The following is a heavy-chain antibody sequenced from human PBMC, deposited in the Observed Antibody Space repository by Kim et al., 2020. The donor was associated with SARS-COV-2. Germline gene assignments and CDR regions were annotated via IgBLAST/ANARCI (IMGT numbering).Heavy chain of an antibody. CDR3: AGISTGAVAGTYYYYGMDV. CDR1: GGSISSSSYY. Sequence: SETLSLTCTVSGGSISSSSYYWGWIRQPPGKGLEWIGSIYYSGSTYYNPSLKSRVTISVDTSKNQFSLKLSSVTAADTAVYYCAGISTGAVAGTYYYYGMDVWGQGTTVTVSS. CDR2: IYYSGST. J-gene: IGHJ6*02. V-gene: IGHV4-39*01. D-gene: IGHD6-19*01.